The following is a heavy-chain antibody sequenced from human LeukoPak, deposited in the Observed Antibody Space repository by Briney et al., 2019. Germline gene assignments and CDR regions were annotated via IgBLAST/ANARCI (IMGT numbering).Heavy chain of an antibody. J-gene: IGHJ6*03. CDR2: INHSGST. D-gene: IGHD2-2*01. Sequence: SQTLSLTCAVYGGSFSGYYWSWIRQPPGKGLEWIGEINHSGSTNYNPSLKSRVTISVDTSKNQFSLKPSSVTAADTAVYYCAREWYCSSTSCYDYYYYYMDVWGKGTTVTVSS. V-gene: IGHV4-34*01. CDR3: AREWYCSSTSCYDYYYYYMDV. CDR1: GGSFSGYY.